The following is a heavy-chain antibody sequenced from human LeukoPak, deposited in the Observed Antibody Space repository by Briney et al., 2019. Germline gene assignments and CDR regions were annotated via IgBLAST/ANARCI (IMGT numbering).Heavy chain of an antibody. CDR2: ISYDGSNK. CDR1: GFTFSSYW. V-gene: IGHV3-30-3*01. J-gene: IGHJ4*01. CDR3: ARASDYKIEINFDY. D-gene: IGHD3-10*01. Sequence: GGSLRLSCAASGFTFSSYWMIWVRQAPGKGLEWVAVISYDGSNKYYADSVKGRFTISRDNSKNTLYLQTNSLRAEDTAVYYCARASDYKIEINFDYWGQGTLVTVSS.